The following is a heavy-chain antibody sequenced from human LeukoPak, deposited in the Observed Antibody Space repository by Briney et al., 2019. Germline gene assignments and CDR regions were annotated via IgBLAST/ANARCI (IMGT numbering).Heavy chain of an antibody. V-gene: IGHV1-2*02. D-gene: IGHD3-9*01. CDR1: GYTFNGYY. J-gene: IGHJ4*02. Sequence: GASVKVSCKASGYTFNGYYMHWVRQAPGQGLEWMGWINPNSGGTNYAQKFQGRVTMTRDTSISTAYMELSRLTSDDTAVYYCARRSIDNDILLGFLIYWGQGTLVTVSS. CDR3: ARRSIDNDILLGFLIY. CDR2: INPNSGGT.